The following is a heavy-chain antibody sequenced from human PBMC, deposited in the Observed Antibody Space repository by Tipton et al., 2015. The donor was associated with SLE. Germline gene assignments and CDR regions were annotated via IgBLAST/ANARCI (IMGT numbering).Heavy chain of an antibody. Sequence: TLSLTCTVSGGSISSSSYYWGWIRQPPGKGLGWIGSIYCSGSTYYNPSLESRVTISVDTSKNQFSLKLSSVTAADTAVYYCVGWGSSGYYYGFDYWGQGTLVTVSS. V-gene: IGHV4-39*07. D-gene: IGHD3-22*01. CDR1: GGSISSSSYY. CDR2: IYCSGST. CDR3: VGWGSSGYYYGFDY. J-gene: IGHJ4*02.